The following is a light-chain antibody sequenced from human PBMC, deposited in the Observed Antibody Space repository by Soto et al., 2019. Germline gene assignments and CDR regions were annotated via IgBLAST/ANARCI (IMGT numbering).Light chain of an antibody. CDR1: SSDVGGYNY. Sequence: QSALTQPASVSGSPGQSITISCTGTSSDVGGYNYVSWYQHHPGKAPKLIIYDVTNRPSGVSNPFSGSKSGNTASLTISGLQLEEEADYYCSSYTTSNTRQIVFGTGTKVTV. CDR2: DVT. J-gene: IGLJ1*01. V-gene: IGLV2-14*03. CDR3: SSYTTSNTRQIV.